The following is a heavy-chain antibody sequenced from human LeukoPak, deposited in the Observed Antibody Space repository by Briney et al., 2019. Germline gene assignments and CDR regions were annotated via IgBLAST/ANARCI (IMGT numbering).Heavy chain of an antibody. V-gene: IGHV3-64*01. CDR3: AAGATISFFDY. J-gene: IGHJ4*02. D-gene: IGHD1-26*01. CDR2: ISSNGGST. Sequence: GGSLRLSCAASGXTFSSYAMHWVRQAPGKGLEYVSAISSNGGSTYYANSVKGRFTISRDNSKNTLYLQMGSLRAEDMAVYYCAAGATISFFDYWGQGTLVTVSS. CDR1: GXTFSSYA.